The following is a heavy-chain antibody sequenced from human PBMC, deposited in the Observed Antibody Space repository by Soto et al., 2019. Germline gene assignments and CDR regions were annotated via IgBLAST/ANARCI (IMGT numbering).Heavy chain of an antibody. D-gene: IGHD5-12*01. Sequence: PGGSLRLSCAASGFAFNTYFMSWVRQAPGKGLEWVSSTSGSGGGTYYTDSVKGRFSISRDNSKNTLHLLMSSLRAEDTAVYYCARSGRFSGYDFPFDYWGQGTQVTVSS. J-gene: IGHJ4*02. CDR1: GFAFNTYF. CDR3: ARSGRFSGYDFPFDY. V-gene: IGHV3-23*01. CDR2: TSGSGGGT.